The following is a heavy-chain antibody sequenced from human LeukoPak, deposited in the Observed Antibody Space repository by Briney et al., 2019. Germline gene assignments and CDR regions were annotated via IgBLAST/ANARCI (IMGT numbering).Heavy chain of an antibody. CDR2: IFIGGST. CDR3: ARVMTATTYWYFDL. Sequence: GGSLRLSCAASGFTVNSYYMTWVRQAPGRGLEWVSVIFIGGSTYYADSVKGRFAISRDSSKNTVYLQMDSLRVEDTAVYYCARVMTATTYWYFDLWGRGPLVTVSS. J-gene: IGHJ2*01. CDR1: GFTVNSYY. V-gene: IGHV3-66*02. D-gene: IGHD4-17*01.